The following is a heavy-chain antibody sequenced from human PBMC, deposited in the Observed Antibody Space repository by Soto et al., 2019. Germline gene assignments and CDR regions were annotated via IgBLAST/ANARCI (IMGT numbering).Heavy chain of an antibody. CDR1: GASIGSGTYY. Sequence: QVQLQESGPGLVKPSQTLSLTCTVSGASIGSGTYYWHWIRQHPGKGLEWIGLLSHSGGTYYNPSLRSRMTISVATSKDQFSLRLTSVTAADTAVYYCARGTRPDTRFGESIFDFWGQGTLVTVSS. D-gene: IGHD3-10*01. V-gene: IGHV4-31*03. CDR3: ARGTRPDTRFGESIFDF. CDR2: LSHSGGT. J-gene: IGHJ4*02.